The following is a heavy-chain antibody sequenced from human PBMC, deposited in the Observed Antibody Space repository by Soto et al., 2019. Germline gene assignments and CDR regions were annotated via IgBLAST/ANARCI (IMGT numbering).Heavy chain of an antibody. D-gene: IGHD2-21*01. CDR3: ARDCCGDSYYHGMDV. Sequence: SETLSLTCTVSGGSISSYYWSWIRQPPGKGLEWLGYIYYSGSTNYNPSLKSRVTISVDTSKNQFSLKLSSVTAADTAVYYCARDCCGDSYYHGMDVWGQGTTVTVSS. V-gene: IGHV4-59*01. J-gene: IGHJ6*02. CDR1: GGSISSYY. CDR2: IYYSGST.